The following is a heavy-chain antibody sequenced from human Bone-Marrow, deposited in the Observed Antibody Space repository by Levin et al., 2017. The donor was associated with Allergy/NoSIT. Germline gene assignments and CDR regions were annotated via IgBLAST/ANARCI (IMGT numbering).Heavy chain of an antibody. Sequence: PGGSLRLSCASSGFPFSTYGMAWVRQAPGEGLEWLASISTRSTYIHYAASVKGRFTISRDNANSSLSLQMDRLRREDTAVYYCARAAGAACRGGMDVWGQGTTVTVSS. CDR1: GFPFSTYG. V-gene: IGHV3-21*06. CDR2: ISTRSTYI. J-gene: IGHJ6*02. D-gene: IGHD1-26*01. CDR3: ARAAGAACRGGMDV.